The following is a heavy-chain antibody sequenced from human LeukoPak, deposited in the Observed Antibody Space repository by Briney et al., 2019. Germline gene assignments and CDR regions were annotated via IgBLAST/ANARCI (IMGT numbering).Heavy chain of an antibody. CDR2: INHSGST. CDR1: GGSFSGYY. J-gene: IGHJ3*02. Sequence: SETLSLTCAVYGGSFSGYYWSWIRQPPGKGLEWIGEINHSGSTNYNPSLKSRVTISVDTSKNQFSLKLSSVTAADTAVYYCARDLGCSSTSCYAPGVAFDIWGQGTMVTVSS. V-gene: IGHV4-34*01. D-gene: IGHD2-2*01. CDR3: ARDLGCSSTSCYAPGVAFDI.